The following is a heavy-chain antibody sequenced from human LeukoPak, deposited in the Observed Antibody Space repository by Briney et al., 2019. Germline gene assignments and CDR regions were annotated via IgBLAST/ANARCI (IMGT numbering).Heavy chain of an antibody. J-gene: IGHJ6*02. Sequence: PSETLSLTCAVYGGSFSGYYWSWIRQPPGKGLEWIGEINHSGSTNYSPSLKSRVTISVDTSKNQFSLKLSSVTAADTAVYYCARGADDIVVVPGAMRDYYYGMDVWGQGTTVTVSS. CDR3: ARGADDIVVVPGAMRDYYYGMDV. V-gene: IGHV4-34*01. CDR2: INHSGST. CDR1: GGSFSGYY. D-gene: IGHD2-2*01.